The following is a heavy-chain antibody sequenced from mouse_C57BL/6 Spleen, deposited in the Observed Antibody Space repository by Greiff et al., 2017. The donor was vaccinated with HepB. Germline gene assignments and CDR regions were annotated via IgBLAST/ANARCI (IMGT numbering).Heavy chain of an antibody. Sequence: VQLVESGAELARPGASVKMSCKASGYTFTSYTMHWVKQRPGQGLEWIGYINPSSGYTKYNQKFKDKATLTADKSSSTAYMQLSSLTSEDSAVYYCARGAYCGSSPYYFDYWGQGTTLTVAS. D-gene: IGHD1-1*01. CDR3: ARGAYCGSSPYYFDY. CDR1: GYTFTSYT. CDR2: INPSSGYT. J-gene: IGHJ2*01. V-gene: IGHV1-4*01.